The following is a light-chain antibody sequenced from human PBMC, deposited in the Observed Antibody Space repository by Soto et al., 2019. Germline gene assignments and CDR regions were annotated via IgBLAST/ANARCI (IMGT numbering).Light chain of an antibody. V-gene: IGKV1-5*03. Sequence: DIQMTQSPSTLTASVGDRVTITCRASQSISSWLAWCQQKPGKAPKLLIYKASTLKSGVPSRCSGSGSGTEFTLTISSLQPDDFATYYCQHYNSYSEAFGQGTKVDIK. CDR1: QSISSW. CDR3: QHYNSYSEA. CDR2: KAS. J-gene: IGKJ1*01.